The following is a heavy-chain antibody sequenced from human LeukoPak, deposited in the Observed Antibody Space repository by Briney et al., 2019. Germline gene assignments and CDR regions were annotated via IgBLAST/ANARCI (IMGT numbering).Heavy chain of an antibody. CDR2: IYTSGST. CDR3: ARGWGSEYSSSPVDY. CDR1: GGSISSGSHY. V-gene: IGHV4-61*02. D-gene: IGHD6-6*01. Sequence: SQTLSLTCSVSGGSISSGSHYWSWIRQPAGKGLEWIGRIYTSGSTYYNPSLKSRVTISVDTSKNQFSLKLSSVTAADTAVYYCARGWGSEYSSSPVDYWGQGTLVTVSS. J-gene: IGHJ4*02.